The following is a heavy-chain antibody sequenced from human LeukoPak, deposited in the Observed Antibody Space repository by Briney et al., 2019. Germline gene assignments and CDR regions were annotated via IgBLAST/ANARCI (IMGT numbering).Heavy chain of an antibody. CDR1: GGSISSSSYY. Sequence: SETLSLTCTVSGGSISSSSYYWGWIRQPPGKGLEWIGSIYYSGSTYYNPSLKSRATISVDTSKNQFSLKLSSVTAADTAVYYCARPNCGGDCKYYYYYYMDVWGKGTTVTISS. CDR2: IYYSGST. J-gene: IGHJ6*03. V-gene: IGHV4-39*01. CDR3: ARPNCGGDCKYYYYYYMDV. D-gene: IGHD2-21*02.